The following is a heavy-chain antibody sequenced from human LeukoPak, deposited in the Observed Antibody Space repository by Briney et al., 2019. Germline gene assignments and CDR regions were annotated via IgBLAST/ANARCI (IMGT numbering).Heavy chain of an antibody. Sequence: SGRSLRLSCVASGFTFSTYGMHWVRQAPGEGLEWVAVIWYDGTKKYYADSVKGRFTISRDNSKNTLYLQMNSLRAEDTAIYYCVRKYDSGCYYPMAYDSWGQGTLVTVSS. J-gene: IGHJ4*02. CDR1: GFTFSTYG. CDR2: IWYDGTKK. D-gene: IGHD3-10*01. V-gene: IGHV3-33*01. CDR3: VRKYDSGCYYPMAYDS.